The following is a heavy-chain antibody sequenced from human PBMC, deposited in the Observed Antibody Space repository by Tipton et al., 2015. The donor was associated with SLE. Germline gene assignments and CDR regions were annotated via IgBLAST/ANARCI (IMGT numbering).Heavy chain of an antibody. J-gene: IGHJ4*02. D-gene: IGHD6-19*01. CDR3: ARDGAYSSGAGDY. Sequence: TLSLTCAVYGGSFSGYYWSWIRQPPGKGLEWIGEINHSGYTNYNPSLKSRVTISVDTSKNQFSLKLSSVTAADTAVYYCARDGAYSSGAGDYWGQGTLVTVSS. CDR1: GGSFSGYY. CDR2: INHSGYT. V-gene: IGHV4-34*01.